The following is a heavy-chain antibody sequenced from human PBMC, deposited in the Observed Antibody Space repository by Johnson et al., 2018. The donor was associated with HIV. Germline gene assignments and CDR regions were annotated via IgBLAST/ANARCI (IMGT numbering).Heavy chain of an antibody. CDR2: ISYNGTNK. CDR3: VKSTQASIVRESGPYGGFHV. J-gene: IGHJ3*01. V-gene: IGHV3-30*18. D-gene: IGHD4/OR15-4a*01. Sequence: VQLVEFGGGVVQPGKSLRLSCAASGFTFRSFVMHWVRQAPGKGLQWVAVISYNGTNKYYADSVKVRFTISRDNSKNTLYLQMNSLSAEDTALYYCVKSTQASIVRESGPYGGFHVWGQGTMVTVSS. CDR1: GFTFRSFV.